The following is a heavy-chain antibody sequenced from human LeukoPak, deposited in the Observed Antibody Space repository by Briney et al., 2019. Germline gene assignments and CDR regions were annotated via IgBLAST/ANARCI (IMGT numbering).Heavy chain of an antibody. J-gene: IGHJ4*02. CDR1: GYTFTSYD. V-gene: IGHV1-8*03. CDR3: ARGRGSSWPGNY. CDR2: MNPNSGNT. Sequence: APVKVSCKASGYTFTSYDINWVRQATGQGLEWMGWMNPNSGNTGYAQKFQGRVTITRNTSISTAYMELSSLRSEDTAVYYCARGRGSSWPGNYWGQGTLVTVSS. D-gene: IGHD6-13*01.